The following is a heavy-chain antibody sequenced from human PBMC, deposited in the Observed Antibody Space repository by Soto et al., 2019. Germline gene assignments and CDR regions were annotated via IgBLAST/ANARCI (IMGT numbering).Heavy chain of an antibody. J-gene: IGHJ4*02. CDR2: IIPILGIA. CDR1: GGTFSSYT. D-gene: IGHD2-15*01. CDR3: ARDGCSGGSCYAVY. V-gene: IGHV1-69*08. Sequence: QVQLVQSGAEVKKPGSSVKVSCKASGGTFSSYTISWVRQAPGQGLEWMGRIIPILGIANYAQKFQGRVTITADKSTSTAYMELSSLRSEDTAVYYCARDGCSGGSCYAVYWGQGTLVTVSS.